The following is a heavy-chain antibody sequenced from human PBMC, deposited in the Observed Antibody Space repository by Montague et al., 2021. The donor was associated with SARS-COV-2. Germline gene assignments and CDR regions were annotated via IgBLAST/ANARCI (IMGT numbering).Heavy chain of an antibody. D-gene: IGHD3-10*01. V-gene: IGHV3-74*01. CDR2: ITSDGGTT. J-gene: IGHJ4*02. CDR3: GAWYYASGSYLDYFDH. CDR1: GFTFSSYW. Sequence: SLRLSCPASGFTFSSYWMHWVRQAPGKGLVWVSRITSDGGTTNYADSVKGRFTISGDNAKNTVYLQMNSLRVEGTAVYFCGAWYYASGSYLDYFDHWGRGTLVTVSS.